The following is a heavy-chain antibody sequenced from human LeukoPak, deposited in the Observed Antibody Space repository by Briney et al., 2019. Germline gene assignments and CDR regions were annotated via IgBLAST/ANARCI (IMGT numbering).Heavy chain of an antibody. CDR2: ISSSSSTI. Sequence: GGSLRLSCAASGFTVSSNYMSWVRQAPGKGLEWVSYISSSSSTIYYADSVKGRFTISRDNAKNSLYLQMNSLRAEDTAVYYCAREKDGYNWDFDYWGQGTLVTVSS. V-gene: IGHV3-48*04. D-gene: IGHD5-24*01. CDR3: AREKDGYNWDFDY. CDR1: GFTVSSNY. J-gene: IGHJ4*02.